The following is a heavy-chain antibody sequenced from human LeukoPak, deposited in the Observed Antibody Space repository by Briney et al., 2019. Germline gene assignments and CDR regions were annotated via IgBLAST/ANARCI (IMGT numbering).Heavy chain of an antibody. D-gene: IGHD3-3*01. CDR2: HSGRGDNT. Sequence: PGGSLRLSCVASGFTFSSYGMSWVRQAPGKGLEWVSGHSGRGDNTYYADSVKGRFTISRDNSKNTLNLQMNSLRAEDTAVYYCATILDLTSGYYSTYFQYWGQGTLVTVSS. CDR3: ATILDLTSGYYSTYFQY. V-gene: IGHV3-23*01. J-gene: IGHJ1*01. CDR1: GFTFSSYG.